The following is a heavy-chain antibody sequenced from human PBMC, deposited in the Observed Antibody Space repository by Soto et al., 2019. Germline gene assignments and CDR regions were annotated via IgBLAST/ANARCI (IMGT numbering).Heavy chain of an antibody. Sequence: RLSCAASGFTFSNYGVHWVRQAPGKGLEWVAVISYDGSNKYYADSVKGRFTISRDNSKNTLYLQMNSLRAEDTAVYYCAKDKSQWRAGAFDIWGQGTMVTVS. CDR3: AKDKSQWRAGAFDI. V-gene: IGHV3-30*18. J-gene: IGHJ3*02. D-gene: IGHD6-19*01. CDR1: GFTFSNYG. CDR2: ISYDGSNK.